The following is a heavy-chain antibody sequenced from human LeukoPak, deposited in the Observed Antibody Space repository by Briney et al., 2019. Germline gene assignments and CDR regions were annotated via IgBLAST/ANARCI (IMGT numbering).Heavy chain of an antibody. V-gene: IGHV3-74*01. D-gene: IGHD6-19*01. CDR1: GFTFRSFW. CDR2: INTDESNI. Sequence: GGSLSLSCAASGFTFRSFWMQWVRQVPGKGLVWVSRINTDESNIIYADSVKGRFTISRDNAKNTLYLQMNSLRAEDTAIYYCARDESVTGTTTFDYWGRGTLVTASA. CDR3: ARDESVTGTTTFDY. J-gene: IGHJ4*02.